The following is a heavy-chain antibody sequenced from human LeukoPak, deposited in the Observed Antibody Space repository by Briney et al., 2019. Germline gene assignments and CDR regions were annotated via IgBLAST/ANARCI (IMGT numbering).Heavy chain of an antibody. CDR2: INHSGTT. J-gene: IGHJ4*02. V-gene: IGHV4-39*01. CDR3: ARKKPVARGYFDF. Sequence: PSETLSLTCTVSGDSISNSGYYWDWLRQSPGKGLEWIGSINHSGTTYYEPSLKSRVTISVDASKNQFSLKLSSVTAADTTIYYCARKKPVARGYFDFWGRGIPVTVSS. CDR1: GDSISNSGYY.